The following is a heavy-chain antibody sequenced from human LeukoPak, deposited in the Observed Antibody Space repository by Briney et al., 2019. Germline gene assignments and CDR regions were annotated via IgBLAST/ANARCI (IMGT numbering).Heavy chain of an antibody. CDR1: GGSISSYY. CDR3: ARDLGIVVAPAAQTESWFDP. J-gene: IGHJ5*02. V-gene: IGHV4-4*07. D-gene: IGHD2-2*03. CDR2: IYTSGST. Sequence: PSETLSLTCTVSGGSISSYYWSWIRQPAGKGLEWIGRIYTSGSTNYNPSLKSRVTMSVDTSKNQFSLRLSSVTAADTAVYYCARDLGIVVAPAAQTESWFDPWGQGTLVTVSS.